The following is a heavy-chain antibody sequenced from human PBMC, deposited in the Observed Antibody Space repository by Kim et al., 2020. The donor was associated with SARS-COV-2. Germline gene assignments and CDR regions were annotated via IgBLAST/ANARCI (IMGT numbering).Heavy chain of an antibody. CDR2: ISGSGGST. V-gene: IGHV3-23*01. CDR3: AKDGSGSYYKGDYFDY. J-gene: IGHJ4*02. Sequence: GGSLRLSCAASGFTFSSYAMSWVRQAPGKGLEWVSAISGSGGSTYYADSVKGRFTISRDNSKNTLYRQMNSLRAEDTAVYYCAKDGSGSYYKGDYFDYWGQGTLVTVSS. D-gene: IGHD1-26*01. CDR1: GFTFSSYA.